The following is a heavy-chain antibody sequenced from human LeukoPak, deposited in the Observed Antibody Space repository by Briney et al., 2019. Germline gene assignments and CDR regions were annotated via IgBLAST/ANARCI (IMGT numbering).Heavy chain of an antibody. Sequence: GGSLRPSCAASGFTFSSYAMSWVRQAPGKGLEWVSAISGSGGSTYYADSVKGRFTISRDNSKNTLYLQMNSLRAEDTAGYYCAKARPYNWNDGFYYFDYWGQGTLVTVSS. CDR1: GFTFSSYA. D-gene: IGHD1-20*01. CDR2: ISGSGGST. V-gene: IGHV3-23*01. CDR3: AKARPYNWNDGFYYFDY. J-gene: IGHJ4*02.